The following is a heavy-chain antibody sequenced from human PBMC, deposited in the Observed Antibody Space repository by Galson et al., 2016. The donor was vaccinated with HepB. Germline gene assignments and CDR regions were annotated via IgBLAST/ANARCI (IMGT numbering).Heavy chain of an antibody. CDR1: GDSVTSDITT. Sequence: CAISGDSVTSDITTWNCIRQSPSRGLEWLGRTYYRSKWFTEYAVSVEGRITINSDISRNQFSLQLDSVTPDDTAAYFCTRGYMQTGMNVWGQGTPVTVSS. CDR2: TYYRSKWFT. V-gene: IGHV6-1*01. J-gene: IGHJ6*02. CDR3: TRGYMQTGMNV. D-gene: IGHD5-18*01.